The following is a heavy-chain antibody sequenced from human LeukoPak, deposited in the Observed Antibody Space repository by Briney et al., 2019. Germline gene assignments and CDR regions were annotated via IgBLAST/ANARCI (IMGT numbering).Heavy chain of an antibody. D-gene: IGHD3-3*01. Sequence: GGSLRLSCAASGFTFSDYYMSWIRQAPGKGLEWVSYISSSGSTMYYADSVKGRFTISRDNAKNSLYLQMNSLRAEDTAVYYCARDLEYYYYMDVWGKGTTVTVSS. V-gene: IGHV3-11*04. CDR3: ARDLEYYYYMDV. CDR1: GFTFSDYY. J-gene: IGHJ6*03. CDR2: ISSSGSTM.